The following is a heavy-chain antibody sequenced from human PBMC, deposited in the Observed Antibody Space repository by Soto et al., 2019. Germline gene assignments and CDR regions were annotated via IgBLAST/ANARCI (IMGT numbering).Heavy chain of an antibody. J-gene: IGHJ4*02. V-gene: IGHV1-69*01. Sequence: QVQLVHSGAEVKKPGSSVKVSCKASGGTFSSYAIRWVRQGPGQGLEWMGGIIPIFGTANYAQKFQGRVTITADESTSTAYMELSRLRSEDTSVYYCGRTDSSGYLPFEYWGQGTLVTVSS. CDR3: GRTDSSGYLPFEY. CDR2: IIPIFGTA. CDR1: GGTFSSYA. D-gene: IGHD3-22*01.